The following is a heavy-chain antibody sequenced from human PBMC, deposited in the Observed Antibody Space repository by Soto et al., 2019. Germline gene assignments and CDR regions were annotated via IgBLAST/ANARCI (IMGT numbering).Heavy chain of an antibody. D-gene: IGHD2-21*02. CDR3: VQSRCGGDCLHSYSSHSYYGLDV. CDR1: GFSLSTIGVG. V-gene: IGHV2-5*02. Sequence: QITLKESGPTLVKPTQTLTLTCTFSGFSLSTIGVGVGWIRQPPGKALEWLALIYWDDDKRYSPSLKSRLTVNKDTSKNQVVLTMTNMDPVDTATYYCVQSRCGGDCLHSYSSHSYYGLDVWGQGTTVTVSS. CDR2: IYWDDDK. J-gene: IGHJ6*02.